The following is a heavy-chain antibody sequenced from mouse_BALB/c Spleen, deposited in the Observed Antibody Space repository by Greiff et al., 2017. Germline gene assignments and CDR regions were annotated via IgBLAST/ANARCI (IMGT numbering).Heavy chain of an antibody. CDR2: ISSGSSTT. J-gene: IGHJ3*01. Sequence: EVKLVESGGGLVQPGGSRKLSCAASGFTFSSFGMHWVRQAPEQGLEWVAYISSGSSTTYYADTVKGRFTISRDNPTNTLFLQMTSLKSEDTAMYYCASTQQLGFAYWGQGTLVTVSA. D-gene: IGHD3-1*01. CDR3: ASTQQLGFAY. V-gene: IGHV5-17*02. CDR1: GFTFSSFG.